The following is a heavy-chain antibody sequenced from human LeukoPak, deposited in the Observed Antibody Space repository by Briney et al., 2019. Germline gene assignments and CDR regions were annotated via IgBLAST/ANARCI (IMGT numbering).Heavy chain of an antibody. CDR1: GGSFSGYY. CDR3: ARDRGSGWYEEFDY. CDR2: INHSGST. D-gene: IGHD6-19*01. J-gene: IGHJ4*02. V-gene: IGHV4-34*01. Sequence: SETLSLTCAVYGGSFSGYYWSWIRQPPGKGLEWIGEINHSGSTNYNPSLKSRVTISVDTSKNQLSLKLSSVTAADTAVYYCARDRGSGWYEEFDYWGQGTLVTVSS.